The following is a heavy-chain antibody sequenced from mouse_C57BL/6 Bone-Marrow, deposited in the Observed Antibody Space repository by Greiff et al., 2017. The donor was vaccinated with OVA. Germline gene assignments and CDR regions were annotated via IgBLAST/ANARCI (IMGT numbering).Heavy chain of an antibody. CDR3: AAYGSSSYYYAMDY. J-gene: IGHJ4*01. Sequence: QVQLQQPGAELVMPGASVKLSCKASGYTFTSYWMHWVKQRPGQGLEWIGEIDPSDSYTNYNQKFKGKSTLTVDNSSSTAYMQLSSLTSEDSAVYYCAAYGSSSYYYAMDYWGQGTSVTVSS. D-gene: IGHD1-1*01. CDR2: IDPSDSYT. CDR1: GYTFTSYW. V-gene: IGHV1-69*01.